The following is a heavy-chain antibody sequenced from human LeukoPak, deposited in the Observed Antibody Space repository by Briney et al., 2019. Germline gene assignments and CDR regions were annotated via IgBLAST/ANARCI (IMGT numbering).Heavy chain of an antibody. V-gene: IGHV4-4*07. D-gene: IGHD1-1*01. CDR3: ARGRVSSSTWYSTYYYYFYMDV. J-gene: IGHJ6*03. CDR1: GDSISSYY. Sequence: PSETLSLTCTVSGDSISSYYWSWIRQPAGKGLEWIRRIYSSGSTDYNPSLKSRVTMSVDTSKNQFSLRLRSVTAADTAVYFCARGRVSSSTWYSTYYYYFYMDVWGKGTTVTVSS. CDR2: IYSSGST.